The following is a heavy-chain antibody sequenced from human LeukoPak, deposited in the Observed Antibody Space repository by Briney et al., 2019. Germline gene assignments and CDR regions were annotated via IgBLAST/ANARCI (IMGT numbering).Heavy chain of an antibody. J-gene: IGHJ4*02. V-gene: IGHV4-59*01. Sequence: SETLSLTCTVSSGSINNYYWSWIRQPPGRGLEWIGYIYYSGRTNYKPSLKNRVTMSVDTSKNHFSLKLTSVTAADTAVYYCARGGGGFSHGRFYYWGVGTLVTVSS. CDR3: ARGGGGFSHGRFYY. D-gene: IGHD3-16*01. CDR2: IYYSGRT. CDR1: SGSINNYY.